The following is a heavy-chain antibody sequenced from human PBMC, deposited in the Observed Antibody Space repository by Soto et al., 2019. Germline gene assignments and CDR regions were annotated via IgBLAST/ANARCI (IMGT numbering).Heavy chain of an antibody. Sequence: PSETLSLTCTVSGGSTNSRNDDLCWIRHPPGVGLEWIGSVYYSGSTHDNPSLQSRVSISVDTSRNQFSLNLISVTAADTAVYFCARQPRGPGYGERGLYFDHWGQGTLVTVSS. CDR2: VYYSGST. CDR3: ARQPRGPGYGERGLYFDH. V-gene: IGHV4-39*01. D-gene: IGHD3-16*01. J-gene: IGHJ4*02. CDR1: GGSTNSRNDD.